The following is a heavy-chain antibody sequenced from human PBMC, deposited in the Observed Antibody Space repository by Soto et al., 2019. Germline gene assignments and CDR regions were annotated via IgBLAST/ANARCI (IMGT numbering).Heavy chain of an antibody. J-gene: IGHJ4*02. CDR3: AKALGELSPESYDY. D-gene: IGHD3-16*02. CDR1: GFTFSSYG. CDR2: ISYDGSDK. V-gene: IGHV3-30*18. Sequence: QVQLVESGGGVVQPGRSQRLSCAASGFTFSSYGMHWVRQAPGKGLEWVAVISYDGSDKYYADSVKGRFTISRDNSKNTLTLQMNSLRADDTAVYYCAKALGELSPESYDYWGQGTLITVSS.